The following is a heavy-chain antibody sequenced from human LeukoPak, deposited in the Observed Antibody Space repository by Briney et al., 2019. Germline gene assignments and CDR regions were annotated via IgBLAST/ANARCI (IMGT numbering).Heavy chain of an antibody. D-gene: IGHD1-26*01. Sequence: ASVKVSCKASGYTFTSYDIIWVRQASGQGLEWMGWMNPNSGHTGYAQKFQGRVTMTRTTSISTAYMELTSLTSEDSAVYYCARSIVGVRKRNDYWGQATLVTVST. CDR3: ARSIVGVRKRNDY. V-gene: IGHV1-8*01. CDR2: MNPNSGHT. CDR1: GYTFTSYD. J-gene: IGHJ4*02.